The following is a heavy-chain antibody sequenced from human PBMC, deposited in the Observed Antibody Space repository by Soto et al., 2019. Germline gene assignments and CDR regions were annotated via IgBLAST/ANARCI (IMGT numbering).Heavy chain of an antibody. CDR1: GFTFDEYA. CDR3: AKVGGAGSYYQAYFHH. Sequence: EVQLVESGGGSVQPGRSLRLSCAASGFTFDEYAMQWVRQPPGKGLEWGSSISWNSDTIGYADCVKGRFTISRDNARKSLYLQMNSLRPEDTAFYYCAKVGGAGSYYQAYFHHWGQGTLVTVSS. J-gene: IGHJ1*01. V-gene: IGHV3-9*01. D-gene: IGHD3-10*01. CDR2: ISWNSDTI.